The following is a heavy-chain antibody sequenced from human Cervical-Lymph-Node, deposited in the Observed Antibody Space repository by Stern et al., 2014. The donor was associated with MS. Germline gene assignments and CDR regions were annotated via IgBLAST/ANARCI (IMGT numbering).Heavy chain of an antibody. V-gene: IGHV3-30*04. Sequence: QVQLVESGGGAVQPGGSLRLSCAVSGFSFSSYAMHWVRQAPGKGLQWVAVMSHDGSSDYYADSVRGRFTISRDKSKNTLFLQMNSLRPQDTALYYCARMYASGSYNGAFDIWGQGTLVTVSS. CDR1: GFSFSSYA. D-gene: IGHD6-19*01. CDR3: ARMYASGSYNGAFDI. CDR2: MSHDGSSD. J-gene: IGHJ3*02.